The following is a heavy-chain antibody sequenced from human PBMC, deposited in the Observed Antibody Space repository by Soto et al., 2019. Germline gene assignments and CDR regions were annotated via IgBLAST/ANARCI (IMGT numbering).Heavy chain of an antibody. CDR3: ARLATGYDYGGDY. CDR2: IDPSDSYT. V-gene: IGHV5-10-1*01. D-gene: IGHD5-12*01. Sequence: PGASQKISCKGSVYTFTSYWIIWVRQMPGKGLEWMGRIDPSDSYTDYSPSFQGHVTISADRSITTAYLQWTTLKASDTAIYYCARLATGYDYGGDYWGQGTLVTVSS. CDR1: VYTFTSYW. J-gene: IGHJ4*02.